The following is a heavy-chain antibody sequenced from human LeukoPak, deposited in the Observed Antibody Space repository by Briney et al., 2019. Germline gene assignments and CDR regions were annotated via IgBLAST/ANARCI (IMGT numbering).Heavy chain of an antibody. J-gene: IGHJ4*02. D-gene: IGHD1-26*01. CDR1: VVTFSNYA. Sequence: GGSLRLSCAASVVTFSNYAMTCGRQAPGKGVGWVSIISGSGGSTDYSDSVKGRFTISRDNTKNTLYLQMKRMRADDTAVYYCAKGPVGVTTRNYFDYWGQGTLITVSS. V-gene: IGHV3-23*01. CDR2: ISGSGGST. CDR3: AKGPVGVTTRNYFDY.